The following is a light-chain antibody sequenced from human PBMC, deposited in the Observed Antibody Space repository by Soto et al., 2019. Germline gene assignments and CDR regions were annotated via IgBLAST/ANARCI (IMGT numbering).Light chain of an antibody. CDR1: QTISSSW. J-gene: IGKJ1*01. Sequence: DIQMTQSPSTLSASVGDRVTIACRPSQTISSSWLAWYQQKPGKAPKVLIYKASTLESGVPSRFSGSGPGTDFTLTISSLQPDDFATYYCQQYNSYPWTFGQGTKVDIK. V-gene: IGKV1-5*03. CDR2: KAS. CDR3: QQYNSYPWT.